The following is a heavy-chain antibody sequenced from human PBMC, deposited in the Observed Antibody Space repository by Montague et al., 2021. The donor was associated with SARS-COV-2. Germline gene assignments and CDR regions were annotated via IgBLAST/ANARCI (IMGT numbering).Heavy chain of an antibody. CDR3: ARAGRVRFLEYGMDV. V-gene: IGHV4-4*02. Sequence: SETLSLTCAVSGDSITNTYWWTWVRQSPGKGLEWIGEVYHSGGTHCNPSLKSRVTVSLDKSKNQFSLNLSSVTAADTAVYYCARAGRVRFLEYGMDVWGQGTTVTVSS. D-gene: IGHD3-3*01. CDR2: VYHSGGT. CDR1: GDSITNTYW. J-gene: IGHJ6*02.